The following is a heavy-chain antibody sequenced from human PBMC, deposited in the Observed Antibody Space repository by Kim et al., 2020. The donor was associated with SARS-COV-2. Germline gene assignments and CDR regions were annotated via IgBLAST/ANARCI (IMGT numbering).Heavy chain of an antibody. V-gene: IGHV3-33*01. CDR2: IWYDGSNK. J-gene: IGHJ4*02. Sequence: GGSLRLSCAASGFIFSSYGMHWVRQAPGKGLEWVAVIWYDGSNKYYADFVKGRFTISRDNSKNTLYLQMNSLRAEDTAVYYCASSRASRSIAAIFDYWGQGTLVTVSS. CDR3: ASSRASRSIAAIFDY. D-gene: IGHD6-6*01. CDR1: GFIFSSYG.